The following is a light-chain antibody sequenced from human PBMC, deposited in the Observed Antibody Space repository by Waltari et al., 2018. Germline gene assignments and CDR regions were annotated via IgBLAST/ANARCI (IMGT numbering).Light chain of an antibody. J-gene: IGLJ3*02. CDR2: DVT. Sequence: QSALTQPASVSGSPGQSITISCIGTSSAIGGYNNVSWYQQHPGKAPKVMIYDVTKRPSGVSNRFSGSKSGSTASLTISGLQAEDEADYYCSSYTSSNTWVFGGGTKLTVL. V-gene: IGLV2-14*01. CDR1: SSAIGGYNN. CDR3: SSYTSSNTWV.